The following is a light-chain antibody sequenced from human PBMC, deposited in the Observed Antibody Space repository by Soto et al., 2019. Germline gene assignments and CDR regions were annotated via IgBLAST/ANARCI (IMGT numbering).Light chain of an antibody. CDR1: QSVTSSY. V-gene: IGKV3-20*01. CDR2: GAS. J-gene: IGKJ1*01. CDR3: QHYPDWT. Sequence: EIVLTQSPGTLSLSPGERATLSCRASQSVTSSYLAWYQQKPGQAPRLLIYGASSRATGIPDRFSGSGSGTDFTLTISRLEPEDFAVYYCQHYPDWTFGQGTKVEIK.